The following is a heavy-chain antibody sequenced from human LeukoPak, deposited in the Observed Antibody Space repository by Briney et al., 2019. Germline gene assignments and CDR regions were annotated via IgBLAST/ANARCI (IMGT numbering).Heavy chain of an antibody. CDR1: GGSISSYY. J-gene: IGHJ4*02. CDR3: ASWPNYYGSGSYQLGY. Sequence: SETLSLTCTVSGGSISSYYWSWIRQPPGKGLEWIGYIYYSGSTNYNPSLKSRVTISVDTSKNQFSLKLSSVTAADTAVYYCASWPNYYGSGSYQLGYWGQGTLVAVSS. D-gene: IGHD3-10*01. CDR2: IYYSGST. V-gene: IGHV4-59*01.